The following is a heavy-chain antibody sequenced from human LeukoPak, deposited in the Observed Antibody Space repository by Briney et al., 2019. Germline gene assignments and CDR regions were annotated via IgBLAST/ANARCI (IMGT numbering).Heavy chain of an antibody. D-gene: IGHD6-19*01. CDR2: IYPGDSDT. CDR3: ARHAAGYSSGWYSAFDI. CDR1: GYSFTSYW. J-gene: IGHJ3*02. V-gene: IGHV5-51*01. Sequence: GESLKISCKGSGYSFTSYWIGWVRQMPGKGLEWMGFIYPGDSDTRYSSSFQGQVTISADKYISTAYLQWSSLKASDTAMYYCARHAAGYSSGWYSAFDIWGQGTMVTVSS.